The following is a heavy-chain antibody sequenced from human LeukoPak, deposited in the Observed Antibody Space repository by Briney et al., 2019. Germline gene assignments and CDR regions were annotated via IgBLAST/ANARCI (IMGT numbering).Heavy chain of an antibody. CDR2: IYTSGST. Sequence: SETLSLTCSLSGGSISSGSYYWSWIRQPAGKGPEWIGRIYTSGSTNYNPSLKSRVTISVDTSKNQFSLKLSSVTAADTAVYYCARFSSYYDSSGYSRYYFDYWGQGTLVTVSS. D-gene: IGHD3-22*01. J-gene: IGHJ4*02. V-gene: IGHV4-61*02. CDR3: ARFSSYYDSSGYSRYYFDY. CDR1: GGSISSGSYY.